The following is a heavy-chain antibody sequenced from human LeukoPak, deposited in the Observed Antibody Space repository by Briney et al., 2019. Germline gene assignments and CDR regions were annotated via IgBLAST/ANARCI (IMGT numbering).Heavy chain of an antibody. Sequence: GGSLRLSCAASEFIVSINYMTWVRQAPGKGLEWVALISYDGGRKDYADSVRGRFTIDRDNSKNTVYLQMNSLRPDDTAIYFCARQEARNYYYEGLDYWGPGNLVTVSS. CDR2: ISYDGGRK. J-gene: IGHJ4*02. D-gene: IGHD3-22*01. V-gene: IGHV3-30*19. CDR1: EFIVSINY. CDR3: ARQEARNYYYEGLDY.